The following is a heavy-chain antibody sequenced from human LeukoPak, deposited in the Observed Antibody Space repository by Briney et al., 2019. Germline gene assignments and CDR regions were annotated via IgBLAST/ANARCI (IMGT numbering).Heavy chain of an antibody. CDR1: GFTFSSYN. CDR3: ARASIAADDNYYYYMDV. J-gene: IGHJ6*03. CDR2: ISSSSSYI. V-gene: IGHV3-21*01. D-gene: IGHD6-13*01. Sequence: GGSLRLSCAASGFTFSSYNMNWVRQAPGKGLEWVSSISSSSSYIYYADSVKGRFTISRDNAKNSLYLQMNSLRAEDTAVYYCARASIAADDNYYYYMDVWGKGTTVTVSS.